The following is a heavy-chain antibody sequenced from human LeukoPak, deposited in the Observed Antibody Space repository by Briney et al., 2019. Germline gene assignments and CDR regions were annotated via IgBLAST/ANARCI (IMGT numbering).Heavy chain of an antibody. CDR3: ARAYYDSSGYYLGFFPHEYYFDY. V-gene: IGHV3-7*01. CDR1: GFTFSSYW. J-gene: IGHJ4*02. D-gene: IGHD3-22*01. CDR2: IKQDGSEK. Sequence: GGSLRLSCAASGFTFSSYWMSWVRQAPGKGLEWVANIKQDGSEKYYVDSVKGRFTISRDNAKNSLYLQMNSLRAEDTAVYYCARAYYDSSGYYLGFFPHEYYFDYWGQGTLVTVSS.